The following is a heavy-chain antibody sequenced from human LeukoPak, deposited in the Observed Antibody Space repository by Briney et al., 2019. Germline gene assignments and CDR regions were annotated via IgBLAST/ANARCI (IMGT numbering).Heavy chain of an antibody. CDR1: GFTFSSYG. D-gene: IGHD3-16*01. CDR2: IRYDGSNQ. J-gene: IGHJ4*02. V-gene: IGHV3-30*02. CDR3: AKGRGFRVWDPWDN. Sequence: PGGSLRPSCAASGFTFSSYGLHWVRQAPGKGLECVAFIRYDGSNQYYADSVKGRFTISRDNSKNTLYLQMNSLRAEDTAVYYCAKGRGFRVWDPWDNWGQGTLITVSS.